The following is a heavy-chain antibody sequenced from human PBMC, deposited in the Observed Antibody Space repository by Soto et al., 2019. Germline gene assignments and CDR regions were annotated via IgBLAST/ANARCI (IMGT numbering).Heavy chain of an antibody. D-gene: IGHD5-18*01. V-gene: IGHV3-23*01. J-gene: IGHJ4*02. CDR2: ISGSGGST. CDR1: GFTFSSYA. Sequence: EVQLLESGGGLVQPGGSLRLSCAASGFTFSSYAMSWVRQAPGKGLEWVSAISGSGGSTYYADSVKGRFTISRDNSKNTLYLQMNSLRAEDTAVYYCATALIPYTARATGDDYWGQGTLVTVSS. CDR3: ATALIPYTARATGDDY.